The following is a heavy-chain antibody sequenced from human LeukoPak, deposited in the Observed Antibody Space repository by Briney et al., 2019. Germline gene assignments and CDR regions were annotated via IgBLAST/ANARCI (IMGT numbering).Heavy chain of an antibody. CDR1: GGSISSSSYS. D-gene: IGHD1-26*01. Sequence: PSETLSLTCTVSGGSISSSSYSWGWIRQPPGKGLEWIGSISYLGSTYYTPSLQSRVTVSVATSKNRFPLRLRSVTAADTAVYYCARDYRGSFDPWGQGTLVTVSS. CDR2: ISYLGST. V-gene: IGHV4-39*02. J-gene: IGHJ5*02. CDR3: ARDYRGSFDP.